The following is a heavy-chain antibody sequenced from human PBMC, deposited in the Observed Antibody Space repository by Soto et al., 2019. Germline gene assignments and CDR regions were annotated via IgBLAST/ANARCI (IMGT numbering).Heavy chain of an antibody. J-gene: IGHJ4*02. Sequence: QVQLQESGPGLVKPSETLSLTCTVSGGSINSSYWTWIRQPPGKGLEWIGYISYRGSTSYNPSLKSGVTTSVEMSKNQYSLKLTSVPAADTAVYYCAGGLSGYYDSSAYYFFWGQGTLVTVSS. V-gene: IGHV4-59*01. CDR1: GGSINSSY. CDR3: AGGLSGYYDSSAYYFF. CDR2: ISYRGST. D-gene: IGHD3-22*01.